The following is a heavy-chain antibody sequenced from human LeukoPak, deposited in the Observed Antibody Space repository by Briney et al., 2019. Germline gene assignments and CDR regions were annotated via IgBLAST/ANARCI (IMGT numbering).Heavy chain of an antibody. CDR1: GFTFSSYS. Sequence: GGSLRLSCAASGFTFSSYSMNWVRQAPGKGLEWVSSISSSSYIYYADSVKGRFTISRDNAKNSLYLQMNSLRAEDTAVYYCARSGIAVAGWDYWGQGTLVTVSS. CDR3: ARSGIAVAGWDY. D-gene: IGHD6-19*01. V-gene: IGHV3-21*01. J-gene: IGHJ4*02. CDR2: ISSSSYI.